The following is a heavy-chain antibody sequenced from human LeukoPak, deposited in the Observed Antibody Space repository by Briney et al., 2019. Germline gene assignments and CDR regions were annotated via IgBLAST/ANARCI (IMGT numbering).Heavy chain of an antibody. D-gene: IGHD6-13*01. CDR3: ARDRGNYFDY. CDR1: GGSISSYY. V-gene: IGHV4-59*01. Sequence: SETLSLTCTVSGGSISSYYWSWIRQPPGKGLEWIGYISYSGTTNYNPSLKSRVTISVAPSKNQFSLKLRSVIAPDTAVYYCARDRGNYFDYWGQGTLVTVSS. CDR2: ISYSGTT. J-gene: IGHJ4*02.